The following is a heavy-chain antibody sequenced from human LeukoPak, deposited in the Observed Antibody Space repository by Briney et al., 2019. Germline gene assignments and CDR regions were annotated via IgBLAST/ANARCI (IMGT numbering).Heavy chain of an antibody. CDR1: GFTFNRHW. Sequence: PGGSLRLSCAASGFTFNRHWMHWVRQAPGKGPVWLSRINSDGSSISYADSVKGRLTISRDNAKNTLFLQMNSLSVDDTAVYYCASRTYEDYFDYWGQGALVTVSS. V-gene: IGHV3-74*01. CDR2: INSDGSSI. CDR3: ASRTYEDYFDY. D-gene: IGHD5-12*01. J-gene: IGHJ4*02.